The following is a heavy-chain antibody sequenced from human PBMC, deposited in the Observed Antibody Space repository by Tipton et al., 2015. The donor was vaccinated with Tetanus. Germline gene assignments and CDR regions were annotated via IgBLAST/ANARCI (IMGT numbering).Heavy chain of an antibody. V-gene: IGHV1-8*01. CDR3: ARGGGFLEWLSAGINWFDP. D-gene: IGHD3-3*01. Sequence: QSGAEVKKPGASVKVSCKASGYTFTSYDINWVRQATGQGLEWMGWMNPNSGNTGYAQKFQGRVTMTRNTSISTAYMELSNLRSEDAAVYYCARGGGFLEWLSAGINWFDPWGQGTLVTVSS. CDR1: GYTFTSYD. J-gene: IGHJ5*02. CDR2: MNPNSGNT.